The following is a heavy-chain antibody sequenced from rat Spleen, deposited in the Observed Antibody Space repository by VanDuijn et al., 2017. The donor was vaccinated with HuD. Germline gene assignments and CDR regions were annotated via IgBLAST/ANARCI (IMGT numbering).Heavy chain of an antibody. V-gene: IGHV5-31*01. CDR1: GFTFKNYW. Sequence: EVQLVESDGGLVQPGRSLKLSCEASGFTFKNYWMTWIRQAPGKGLEWIASISNTGGTTNYPDSVKGRFTISRDNAKSTLYLQMDSLRSEDTATYYCARPNNYYVMDAWGQGASVTVSS. CDR2: ISNTGGTT. J-gene: IGHJ4*01. CDR3: ARPNNYYVMDA. D-gene: IGHD1-10*01.